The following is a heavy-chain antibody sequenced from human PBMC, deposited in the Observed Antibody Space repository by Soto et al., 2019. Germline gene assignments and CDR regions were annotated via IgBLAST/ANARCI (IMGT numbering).Heavy chain of an antibody. D-gene: IGHD6-6*01. J-gene: IGHJ3*02. Sequence: SETLSLTCAVYGGSFSGYYWSWIRQPPGKGLEWIGEINHSGSTNYNPSLKSRVTISVDTSKNQFSLKLSSVTAADTAVYYCARGSKYRVAFDIWGQGTMVTVSS. CDR1: GGSFSGYY. CDR2: INHSGST. CDR3: ARGSKYRVAFDI. V-gene: IGHV4-34*01.